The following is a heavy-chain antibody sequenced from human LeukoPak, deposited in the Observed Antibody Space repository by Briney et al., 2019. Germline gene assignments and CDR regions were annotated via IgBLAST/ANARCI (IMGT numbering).Heavy chain of an antibody. CDR1: GFTFSSYA. Sequence: GGSLRLSCAASGFTFSSYAMSWVRQAPGKGLEWVSAISGSGGSAYYADSVKGRFTISRDNSKNTLYLQMNSLRAEDTAVYYCAKDRGYSYGYLSGNFDYWGQGTLVTVSS. J-gene: IGHJ4*02. CDR3: AKDRGYSYGYLSGNFDY. V-gene: IGHV3-23*01. D-gene: IGHD5-18*01. CDR2: ISGSGGSA.